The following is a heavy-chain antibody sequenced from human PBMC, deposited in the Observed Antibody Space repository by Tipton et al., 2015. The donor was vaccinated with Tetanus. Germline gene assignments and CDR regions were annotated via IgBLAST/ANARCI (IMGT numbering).Heavy chain of an antibody. CDR3: AREIGTVRGVIQY. CDR2: ISSSGSH. V-gene: IGHV4-30-4*01. J-gene: IGHJ4*01. CDR1: GDSITSGHFY. D-gene: IGHD3-10*01. Sequence: TLSLTCSVSGDSITSGHFYWSWVRQPPGKGLEWIGYISSSGSHYYSPSLKSRLTLSVDTSKSQFSLMLTSVTAAATAVYYCAREIGTVRGVIQYWGHGTLVTVSS.